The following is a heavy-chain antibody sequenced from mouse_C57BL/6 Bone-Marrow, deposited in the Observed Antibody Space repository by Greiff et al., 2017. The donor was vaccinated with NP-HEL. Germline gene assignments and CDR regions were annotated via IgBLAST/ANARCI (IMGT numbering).Heavy chain of an antibody. CDR1: GYTFTDYY. CDR3: ASNSNYAAWFAY. Sequence: VQLQQSGPVLVKPGASVKMSCKASGYTFTDYYMNWVKQSHGKSLEWIGVINPYNGGTSYNQKFKGKATLTVDKSSSTAYMELNSLTSEDSAVYYGASNSNYAAWFAYWGQGTLVTVSA. V-gene: IGHV1-19*01. J-gene: IGHJ3*01. D-gene: IGHD2-5*01. CDR2: INPYNGGT.